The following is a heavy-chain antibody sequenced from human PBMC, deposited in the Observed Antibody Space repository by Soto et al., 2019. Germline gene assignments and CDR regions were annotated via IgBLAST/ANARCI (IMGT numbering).Heavy chain of an antibody. Sequence: ASVKVSCKASGYTFTSYGISWVRQAPGQGLEWMGWISAYNGNTNYAQKLQGRVTMTTDTSTSTAYMELRSLRSDDTAVYYCARAVMAYANSSPHYYYYGMDVWGQGTTVTVSS. CDR3: ARAVMAYANSSPHYYYYGMDV. CDR1: GYTFTSYG. D-gene: IGHD2-8*01. CDR2: ISAYNGNT. V-gene: IGHV1-18*01. J-gene: IGHJ6*02.